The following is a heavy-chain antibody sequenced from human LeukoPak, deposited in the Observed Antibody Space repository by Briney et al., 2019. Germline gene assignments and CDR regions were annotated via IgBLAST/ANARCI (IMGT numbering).Heavy chain of an antibody. Sequence: ASVKVSCKASGYTFTSYYMHWVRQAPGQGLEWMGIINPSGGSTSYAQKFQGRVTMTRGTSTSTVYMELSSLRSEDTAVYYCARESRSGYSVYWGQGTLVTVSS. J-gene: IGHJ4*02. D-gene: IGHD3-22*01. CDR2: INPSGGST. V-gene: IGHV1-46*01. CDR3: ARESRSGYSVY. CDR1: GYTFTSYY.